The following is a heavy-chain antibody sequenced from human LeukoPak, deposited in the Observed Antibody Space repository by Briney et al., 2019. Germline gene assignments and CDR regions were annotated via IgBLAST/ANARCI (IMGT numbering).Heavy chain of an antibody. Sequence: PSETLSLTCTVSDGSIINNNHYWGWTRQPPGKGLEWIGSISYSGGTAYNLSLRSRVTISVDTSKNQFSLKVNSVTAADTAVYYCASEVEYYDSSGYRPHAFDIWGQGTLVTVSS. CDR2: ISYSGGT. V-gene: IGHV4-39*01. J-gene: IGHJ3*02. CDR1: DGSIINNNHY. D-gene: IGHD3-22*01. CDR3: ASEVEYYDSSGYRPHAFDI.